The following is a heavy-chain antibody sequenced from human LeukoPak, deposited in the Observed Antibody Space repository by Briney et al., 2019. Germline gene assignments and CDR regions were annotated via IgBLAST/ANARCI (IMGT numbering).Heavy chain of an antibody. Sequence: GGSLRLSCAASGFTFTNYWMSWVRQAPGKGLEWVANIKQDGSEKYYVDSVKGRFTISRDNAKNSVYLQMNSLRAEDTAVYCCVRAWSSTACYGNWGQGTLVTVSS. D-gene: IGHD2-2*01. CDR2: IKQDGSEK. V-gene: IGHV3-7*01. CDR1: GFTFTNYW. CDR3: VRAWSSTACYGN. J-gene: IGHJ4*02.